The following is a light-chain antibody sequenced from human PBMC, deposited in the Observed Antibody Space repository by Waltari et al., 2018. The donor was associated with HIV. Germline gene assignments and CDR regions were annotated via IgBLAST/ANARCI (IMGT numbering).Light chain of an antibody. CDR2: ESS. Sequence: EVVLTQSPGTLSLSPGDRATLSCRASQSVASNYLAWYQQKPGQAPRLLIYESSTRATGFSNRFSGSGSGTDFTLTISSLEPEDFAVYYCQQYDTSSWTFGQGTKVDIK. CDR1: QSVASNY. CDR3: QQYDTSSWT. J-gene: IGKJ1*01. V-gene: IGKV3-20*01.